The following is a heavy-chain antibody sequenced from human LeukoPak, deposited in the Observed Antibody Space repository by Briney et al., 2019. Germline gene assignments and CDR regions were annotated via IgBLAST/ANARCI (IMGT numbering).Heavy chain of an antibody. CDR1: GGYSFSSYW. V-gene: IGHV5-51*01. Sequence: GESLKISCKASGGYSFSSYWIGWVRQMPGKGLEWMGIIYPGDSDTKYSPSFQGQVTISADKSINTVYLQWSSLKASDTAMYYCARHFFYGSSSPLDYWGQGTLVTVSS. CDR2: IYPGDSDT. D-gene: IGHD6-6*01. CDR3: ARHFFYGSSSPLDY. J-gene: IGHJ4*02.